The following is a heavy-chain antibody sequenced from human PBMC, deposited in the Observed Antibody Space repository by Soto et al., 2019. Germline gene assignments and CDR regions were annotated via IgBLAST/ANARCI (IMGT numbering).Heavy chain of an antibody. CDR2: VNPFGIST. CDR3: ARGPIAAAANWFDP. V-gene: IGHV1-46*01. CDR1: GYTFTTYY. J-gene: IGHJ5*02. Sequence: QVQLMQSGAEVKKPGASVKVSCKASGYTFTTYYMHWVRQAPGQGLEWMGIVNPFGISTTFAQKFQGRVTVTTDTSTSTVYMELSGLRSEDTAVYYCARGPIAAAANWFDPWGQGTLVTVSS. D-gene: IGHD6-13*01.